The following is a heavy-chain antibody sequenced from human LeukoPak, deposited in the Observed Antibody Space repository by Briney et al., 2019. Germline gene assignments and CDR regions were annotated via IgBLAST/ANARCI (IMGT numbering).Heavy chain of an antibody. CDR1: GGTISSYY. D-gene: IGHD2-2*01. CDR3: ARQLSGWSRHQLLPRYNWFDP. J-gene: IGHJ5*02. V-gene: IGHV4-4*09. Sequence: SETLTLTCTASGGTISSYYWSWIRQPPGKGLEWIGYIYTSGSTNYNPSLKSRVTISVDTSKNQFSLKLSSVTAADTAVYYCARQLSGWSRHQLLPRYNWFDPWGQGTLVTVSS. CDR2: IYTSGST.